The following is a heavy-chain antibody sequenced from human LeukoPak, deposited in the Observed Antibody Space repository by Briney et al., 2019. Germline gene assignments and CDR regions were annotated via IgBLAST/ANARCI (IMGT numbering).Heavy chain of an antibody. Sequence: ASVKVSCKVSGYTLTELSMHWVRQAPGKGLEWMGGFDPEDGETIYAQKFQGRVTMTEDTSTDTAYMELSSLRSEDTAVHYCATDGSGSYYNIHMRQFDYWGQGTLVTVSS. CDR1: GYTLTELS. CDR2: FDPEDGET. CDR3: ATDGSGSYYNIHMRQFDY. V-gene: IGHV1-24*01. D-gene: IGHD3-10*01. J-gene: IGHJ4*02.